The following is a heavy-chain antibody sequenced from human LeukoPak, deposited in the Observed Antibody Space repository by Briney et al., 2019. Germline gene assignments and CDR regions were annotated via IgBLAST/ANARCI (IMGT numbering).Heavy chain of an antibody. CDR3: ARASGPFDY. D-gene: IGHD3-10*01. J-gene: IGHJ4*02. CDR2: IWNDGSNK. CDR1: GFTFSTYG. Sequence: GGSLRLSCAASGFTFSTYGLHWVRQAPGRGLEWVAVIWNDGSNKYYADSVKGRFTISRDNSKSTLYLQVNSLRAEDTAVYSCARASGPFDYWGQGTLVTVSS. V-gene: IGHV3-33*01.